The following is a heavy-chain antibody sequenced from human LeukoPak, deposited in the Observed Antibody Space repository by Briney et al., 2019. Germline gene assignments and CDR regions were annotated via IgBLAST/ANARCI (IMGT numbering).Heavy chain of an antibody. Sequence: SETLSLTCAVYGGSFSGYYWSWIRQPPGEGVEWIGKINHSGSTNYNPSPKSRVTISVDTSKNQFSLKLSSVTAADTAVYYCARGWEQFYYFDYWGQGTLVTVSS. CDR1: GGSFSGYY. CDR2: INHSGST. J-gene: IGHJ4*02. CDR3: ARGWEQFYYFDY. V-gene: IGHV4-34*01. D-gene: IGHD1-26*01.